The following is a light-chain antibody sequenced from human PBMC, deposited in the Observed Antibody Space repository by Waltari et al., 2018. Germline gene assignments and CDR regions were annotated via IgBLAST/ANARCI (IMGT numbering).Light chain of an antibody. V-gene: IGLV4-69*01. J-gene: IGLJ2*01. Sequence: QPVLTQSPSASASLGASVKLTCTLSTGHSHFAIAWPQQQPERGPRSLMKLNSDGSHTKGDEIPDRFSGSSSGAERYFTISSLQSEDEAAYYCQTWGSGIVTFGGGTQLTVL. CDR2: LNSDGSH. CDR1: TGHSHFA. CDR3: QTWGSGIVT.